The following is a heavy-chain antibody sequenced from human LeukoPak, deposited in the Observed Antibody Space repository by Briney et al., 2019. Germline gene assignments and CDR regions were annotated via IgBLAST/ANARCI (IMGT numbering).Heavy chain of an antibody. CDR2: IYYSGST. J-gene: IGHJ4*02. V-gene: IGHV4-31*03. D-gene: IGHD6-13*01. Sequence: SETLSLTCTVSGGSISSGGYYWSWIRQHPGKGLEWIGYIYYSGSTYYNPSLKSRVTISVDTSKNQFSLKLSSVTAADTAVYYCARSIRGQLVWFDYWGQGTLVTVSS. CDR3: ARSIRGQLVWFDY. CDR1: GGSISSGGYY.